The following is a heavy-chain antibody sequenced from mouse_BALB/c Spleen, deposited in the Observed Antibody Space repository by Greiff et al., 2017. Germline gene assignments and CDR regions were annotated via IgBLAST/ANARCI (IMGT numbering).Heavy chain of an antibody. CDR3: ARSGYYAMDY. Sequence: QVQLKQSGPELVRPGESVKISCTGSGYTFTDYAMHWVKQSHAKSLEWIGVISIYYDNTNYNQKFKGKATMTVDKSSSTAYMELARLTSEDSAIYYCARSGYYAMDYWGQGTSVTVSS. CDR1: GYTFTDYA. V-gene: IGHV1-67*01. J-gene: IGHJ4*01. CDR2: ISIYYDNT.